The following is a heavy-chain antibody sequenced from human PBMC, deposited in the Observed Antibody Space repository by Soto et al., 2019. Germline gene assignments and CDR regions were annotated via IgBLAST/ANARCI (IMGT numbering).Heavy chain of an antibody. Sequence: QITLKESGPTLVKPTQTLTLTCTFSGFSLSTSGVGVGWIRQPPGKALEWLALIYWNDDKRYSPSLKSRLTITKDTPKNQVVLTMTNMDPVDTATYYCAHVTDYYDSSGYLEYFQHWGQGTLVTVSS. CDR2: IYWNDDK. J-gene: IGHJ1*01. CDR3: AHVTDYYDSSGYLEYFQH. D-gene: IGHD3-22*01. CDR1: GFSLSTSGVG. V-gene: IGHV2-5*01.